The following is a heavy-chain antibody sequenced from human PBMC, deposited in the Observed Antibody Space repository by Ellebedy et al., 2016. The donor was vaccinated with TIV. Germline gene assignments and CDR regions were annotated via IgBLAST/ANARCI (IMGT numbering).Heavy chain of an antibody. J-gene: IGHJ6*02. D-gene: IGHD3-10*01. CDR3: ARERMVRGVTYSAYHGMDV. CDR1: GFTFSSFA. Sequence: GGSLRLXXAASGFTFSSFAMTWVRPAPGRGLEWVSSITGSGGSTYYADSVKGRFTISRDNSKNSLYLQMNSLRAEDAAVYYCARERMVRGVTYSAYHGMDVWGQGTTVTVSS. V-gene: IGHV3-23*01. CDR2: ITGSGGST.